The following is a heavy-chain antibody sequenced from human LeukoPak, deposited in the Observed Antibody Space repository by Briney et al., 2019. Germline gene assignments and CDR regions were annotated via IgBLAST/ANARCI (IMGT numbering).Heavy chain of an antibody. J-gene: IGHJ4*02. Sequence: PGGSLRLSCAASGFTFSSYTMNWVRQAPGKGLEWVSSSSSSYTYYSALVKGRFSISRDNANNSLYLQMSSLRCEDTAVYYCARDNTGIYGPFDYCGQGTLVTVSS. V-gene: IGHV3-21*01. CDR2: SSSSYT. CDR3: ARDNTGIYGPFDY. CDR1: GFTFSSYT. D-gene: IGHD1-26*01.